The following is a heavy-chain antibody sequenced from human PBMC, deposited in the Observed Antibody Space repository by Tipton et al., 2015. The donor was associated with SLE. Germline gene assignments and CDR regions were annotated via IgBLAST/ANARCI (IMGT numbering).Heavy chain of an antibody. D-gene: IGHD2-2*01. Sequence: TLSLTCTVSGDSISSGSYYWSWIRQPPGKGLEWIGYIYYSGSTNYNPSLKSRVTISVDTSKNQFSLKLSSVTAADTAVYYCARGDCSSTSCLDYWGQGTLVTVSS. J-gene: IGHJ4*02. CDR2: IYYSGST. V-gene: IGHV4-61*01. CDR1: GDSISSGSYY. CDR3: ARGDCSSTSCLDY.